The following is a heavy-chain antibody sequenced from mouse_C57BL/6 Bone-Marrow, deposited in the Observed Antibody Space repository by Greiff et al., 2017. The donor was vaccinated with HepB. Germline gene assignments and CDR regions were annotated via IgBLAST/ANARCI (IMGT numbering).Heavy chain of an antibody. CDR1: GYTFTSYW. CDR2: IDPSDSYT. D-gene: IGHD2-3*01. V-gene: IGHV1-50*01. CDR3: ARGDGYYGDY. J-gene: IGHJ2*01. Sequence: VQLQQSGAELVKPGASVKLSCKASGYTFTSYWMQWVKQRPGQGLEWIGEIDPSDSYTNYNQKFKGKATLTVDTSSSTAYMQLSSLTSEDSAVYYCARGDGYYGDYWGQGTTLTVSS.